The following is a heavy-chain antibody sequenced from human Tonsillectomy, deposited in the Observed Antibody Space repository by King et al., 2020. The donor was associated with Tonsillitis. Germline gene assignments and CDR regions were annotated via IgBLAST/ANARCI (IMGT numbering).Heavy chain of an antibody. D-gene: IGHD1-1*01. CDR3: ARAFYWNEPFDD. J-gene: IGHJ4*02. V-gene: IGHV4-59*01. CDR2: IYYSGST. Sequence: QLQESGPGLVKPSETLSLTCTVSGGSISTYYWSWIRQPPGKGLEWIGYIYYSGSTNYNPSLKSRVTMSVDTSKNQFSLKLTSVTAADTAVYYCARAFYWNEPFDDWGQGTLVTVSS. CDR1: GGSISTYY.